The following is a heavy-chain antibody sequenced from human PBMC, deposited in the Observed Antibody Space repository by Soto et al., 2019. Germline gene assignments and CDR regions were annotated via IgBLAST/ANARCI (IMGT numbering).Heavy chain of an antibody. D-gene: IGHD2-15*01. Sequence: QVQLVQSGAEVKKPGSSVKVSCKAPGVTFSTYAISWVRQAPGQGLEWMGGVIPIFGTPKYAQKFQGRVTITADESTSTGYMELRSLRSEDTAVYYCARSQGGSRSLDIYYDYYYGMDVWGQGTTVTVSS. CDR3: ARSQGGSRSLDIYYDYYYGMDV. CDR1: GVTFSTYA. V-gene: IGHV1-69*01. J-gene: IGHJ6*02. CDR2: VIPIFGTP.